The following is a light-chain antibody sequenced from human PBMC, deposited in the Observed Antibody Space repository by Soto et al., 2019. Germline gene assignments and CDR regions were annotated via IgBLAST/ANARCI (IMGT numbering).Light chain of an antibody. CDR2: DVS. J-gene: IGLJ2*01. Sequence: QSALTQPRSVSGSPGQSVTISCTGTSSDVGGYNYVSWYHQHPGKAPKLMIYDVSKRPSGVPDRFSGSKSGNTASLTISGLQAEDEADYYCCSYAGSHTYVVFGGGTKVTVL. CDR3: CSYAGSHTYVV. V-gene: IGLV2-11*01. CDR1: SSDVGGYNY.